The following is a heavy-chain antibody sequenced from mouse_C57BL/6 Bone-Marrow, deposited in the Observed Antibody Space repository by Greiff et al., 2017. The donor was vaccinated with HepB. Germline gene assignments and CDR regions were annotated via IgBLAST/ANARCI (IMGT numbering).Heavy chain of an antibody. V-gene: IGHV1-82*01. J-gene: IGHJ4*01. CDR1: GYAFSSSW. CDR2: IYPGDGDT. Sequence: VQLQESGPELVKPGASVKISCKASGYAFSSSWMNWVKQRPGKGLEWIGRIYPGDGDTNYNGKFKGKATLTADKSSSTAYMQLSSLTSEDSAVYFCARGYYGSLDYWGQGTSVTVSS. CDR3: ARGYYGSLDY. D-gene: IGHD1-1*01.